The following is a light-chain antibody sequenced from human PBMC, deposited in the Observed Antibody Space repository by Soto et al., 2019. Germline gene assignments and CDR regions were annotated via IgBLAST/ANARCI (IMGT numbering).Light chain of an antibody. CDR1: QSVTNS. J-gene: IGKJ1*01. V-gene: IGKV3-11*01. CDR3: QQRRT. Sequence: EIVLTQSPATLSLSPGERATLSCRASQSVTNSLAWYQQQPGQAPRLLIYHASNRATGVPARFSGSGSGTDFTLNLSTLEIADFAVDYCQQRRTFGQ. CDR2: HAS.